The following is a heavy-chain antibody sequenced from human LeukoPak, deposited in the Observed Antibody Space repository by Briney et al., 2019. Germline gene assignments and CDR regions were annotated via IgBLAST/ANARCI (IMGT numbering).Heavy chain of an antibody. CDR1: GVSISSSNW. J-gene: IGHJ5*02. CDR2: IYHSGST. CDR3: TGQLERRYWFDP. Sequence: PSETLSLTCAISGVSISSSNWWSWVRQPPGKGLERIGQIYHSGSTDYTPSLKSRVTISVDKSKNQFSLKLSSVTAADTAVYYCTGQLERRYWFDPWGQGTLVTVSS. D-gene: IGHD1-1*01. V-gene: IGHV4-4*02.